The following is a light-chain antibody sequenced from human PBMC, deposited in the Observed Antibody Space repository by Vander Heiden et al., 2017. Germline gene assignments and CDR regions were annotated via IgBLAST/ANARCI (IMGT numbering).Light chain of an antibody. CDR2: AAS. V-gene: IGKV1-39*01. CDR3: QQSESTPRT. J-gene: IGKJ2*01. CDR1: QSISSY. Sequence: DIQMTQSPSSLSASVGDRVTITCRASQSISSYLNWYQQKPRKAPKLLIYAASSAQSGVPSRFSGSASATDFTLTISRRQPEDFATYYSQQSESTPRTFGQGTKLEIK.